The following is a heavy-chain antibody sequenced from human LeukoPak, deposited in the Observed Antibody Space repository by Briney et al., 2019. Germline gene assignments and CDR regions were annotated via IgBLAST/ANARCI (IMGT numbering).Heavy chain of an antibody. J-gene: IGHJ4*02. CDR3: AREWELMKTFDY. CDR2: VNPSGGTT. D-gene: IGHD3-10*01. CDR1: GYSFTIHY. Sequence: ASVKVSCKASGYSFTIHYMHWVRQAPGQGPEWMGEVNPSGGTTTYAQKFQGRLTVTRDTSTTTVYMEVSSLRPEDTAVYYCAREWELMKTFDYWGQGALVTVSS. V-gene: IGHV1-46*01.